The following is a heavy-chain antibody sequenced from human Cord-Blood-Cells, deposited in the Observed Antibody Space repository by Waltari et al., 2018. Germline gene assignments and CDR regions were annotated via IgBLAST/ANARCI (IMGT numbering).Heavy chain of an antibody. CDR1: GFTFGSSG. CDR2: ISYDGSNK. V-gene: IGHV3-30*18. J-gene: IGHJ4*02. Sequence: QVQLVESGGGVVQPGRSLRLSCAASGFTFGSSGMHWVRQAPGKGLEWVAVISYDGSNKYYADSVKGRFTISRDNSKNTLYLQMNSLRAEDTAVYYCAKDWHYGSGSYYDYWGQGTLVTVSS. CDR3: AKDWHYGSGSYYDY. D-gene: IGHD3-10*01.